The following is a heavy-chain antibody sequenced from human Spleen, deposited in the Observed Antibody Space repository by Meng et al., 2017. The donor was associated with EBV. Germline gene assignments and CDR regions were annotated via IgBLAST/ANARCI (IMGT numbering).Heavy chain of an antibody. J-gene: IGHJ4*02. CDR2: VHYTGST. Sequence: QLQLRESGPGQVKPSETLSLTCTVSGDSLSSFYYWGWIRQPPGRGLEWIGSVHYTGSTYYSPSLKSRVTVSVDTSKNQFSLKLSTVTAADTAVYYCARVWGVGFYFNYWGQGALVTVSS. D-gene: IGHD3-16*01. CDR3: ARVWGVGFYFNY. CDR1: GDSLSSFYY. V-gene: IGHV4-39*07.